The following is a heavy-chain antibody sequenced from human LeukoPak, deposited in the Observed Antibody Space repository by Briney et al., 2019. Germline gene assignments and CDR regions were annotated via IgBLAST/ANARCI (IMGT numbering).Heavy chain of an antibody. D-gene: IGHD2-21*01. Sequence: GGSLRLSCAASGFTFDSYWMHWVRQAPGKGLVWVSRINTDGSSATYADSVKGRFTISRDNAKNTLYLQMNSLRAEDTAVYYCARLTSRFSRLDYWGQGTLVTVSS. CDR1: GFTFDSYW. V-gene: IGHV3-74*01. CDR3: ARLTSRFSRLDY. CDR2: INTDGSSA. J-gene: IGHJ4*02.